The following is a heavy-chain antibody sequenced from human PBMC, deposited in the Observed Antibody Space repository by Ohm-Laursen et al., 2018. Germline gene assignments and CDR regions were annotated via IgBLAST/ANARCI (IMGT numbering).Heavy chain of an antibody. Sequence: SLRLSCAASGFTVSTHYMSWVRQAPGKGLEWVSAISGSGGSTYYADSVKGRFTIFRDNSKNTLYLQMNSLRAEDTAVYYCAKDEPESSMIVVVITPDAFDIWGQGTMVTVSS. D-gene: IGHD3-22*01. J-gene: IGHJ3*02. CDR2: ISGSGGST. V-gene: IGHV3-23*01. CDR3: AKDEPESSMIVVVITPDAFDI. CDR1: GFTVSTHY.